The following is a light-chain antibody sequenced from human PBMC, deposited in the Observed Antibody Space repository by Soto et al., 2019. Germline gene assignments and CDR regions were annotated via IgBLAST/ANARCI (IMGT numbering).Light chain of an antibody. J-gene: IGKJ2*01. V-gene: IGKV3-15*01. CDR1: QSVSNY. CDR3: QQYNKWPRT. CDR2: RTS. Sequence: IVLTQSPGTLSLSPGERATLSCRASQSVSNYLAWYQQKPGQAPRLLMLRTSSRATGFPARFSGGGSGTEFTLTISSLQSEDFAVYNCQQYNKWPRTFGQGTKVDIK.